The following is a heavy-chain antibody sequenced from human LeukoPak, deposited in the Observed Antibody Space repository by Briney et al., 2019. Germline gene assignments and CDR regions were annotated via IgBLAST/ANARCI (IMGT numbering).Heavy chain of an antibody. CDR2: ISSSGSYI. J-gene: IGHJ4*02. V-gene: IGHV3-21*01. D-gene: IGHD3-3*01. CDR1: GFTFSSYS. CDR3: ARSITIFGVVINYFDY. Sequence: GGSLRLPCAASGFTFSSYSMNWVRQAPGRGREWVSSISSSGSYIYYADSVKGRFTISRDNAKNSLYLQMNSLRAEDTAVYYCARSITIFGVVINYFDYWGQGTLVTVSS.